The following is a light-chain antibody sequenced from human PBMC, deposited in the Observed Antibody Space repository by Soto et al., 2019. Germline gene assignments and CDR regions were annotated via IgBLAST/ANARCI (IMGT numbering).Light chain of an antibody. Sequence: QSALSKPPSASGAPGQRVTISCTWSSSNIGAGYDVHWYQQLPGTAPKLRIYGNSNRPSGVPDRFSGSQSGTSASLAITGLQAEDEADYYCQSSDSSLNVFGTGTKVTVL. J-gene: IGLJ1*01. CDR1: SSNIGAGYD. CDR2: GNS. V-gene: IGLV1-40*01. CDR3: QSSDSSLNV.